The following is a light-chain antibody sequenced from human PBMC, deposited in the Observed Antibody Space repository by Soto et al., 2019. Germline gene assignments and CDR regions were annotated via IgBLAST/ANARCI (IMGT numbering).Light chain of an antibody. J-gene: IGKJ3*01. CDR1: QSVSSSS. CDR2: AAS. Sequence: EIVLTQSPGTLSLSPGERATLSCRASQSVSSSSLAWYQQKPGQAPRLLIYAASSRAAGIPDRFSGSGSGTDFALSISRLEPEDFAVYFCQHYGTSLFTFGPGTKVDIK. V-gene: IGKV3-20*01. CDR3: QHYGTSLFT.